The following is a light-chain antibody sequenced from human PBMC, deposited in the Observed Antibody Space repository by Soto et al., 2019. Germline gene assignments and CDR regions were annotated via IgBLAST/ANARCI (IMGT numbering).Light chain of an antibody. Sequence: EIVLTQSPGTLSLSPGERATLSCRASQSVSSSYLAWYQQKPGQAPRLLTYGASSRATGIPDRFSGSGSGTDFTLASSRLEREDFAVYCWQQYGSSRTCGQGTKVEIK. CDR2: GAS. J-gene: IGKJ1*01. CDR3: QQYGSSRT. CDR1: QSVSSSY. V-gene: IGKV3-20*01.